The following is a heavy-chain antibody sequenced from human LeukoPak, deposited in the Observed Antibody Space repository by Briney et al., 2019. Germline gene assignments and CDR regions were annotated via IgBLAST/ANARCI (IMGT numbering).Heavy chain of an antibody. CDR3: ARDRDYSKLIWFDP. CDR2: IYTSGST. J-gene: IGHJ5*02. CDR1: GGSISSYY. Sequence: PSETLSLTCTVSGGSISSYYWSWIQQPAGKGLEWIGRIYTSGSTNYNPSLKSRVTMSVDTSKNQFSLKLSSVTAADTAVYYCARDRDYSKLIWFDPRGQGTLVTVSS. V-gene: IGHV4-4*07. D-gene: IGHD4-11*01.